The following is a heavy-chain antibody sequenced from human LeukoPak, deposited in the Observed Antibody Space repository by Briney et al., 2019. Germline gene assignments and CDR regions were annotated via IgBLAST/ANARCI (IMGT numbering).Heavy chain of an antibody. CDR3: ARVHRDHFSGTYYYYYMDV. J-gene: IGHJ6*03. Sequence: SVKVSCKASGYTFTSYGISWVRQAPGQGLEWMGGIIPIFGTANYAQKFQGRVTITADKSTSTAYMELSSLRSEDTAVYYCARVHRDHFSGTYYYYYMDVWGKGTTVTVSS. D-gene: IGHD1-1*01. V-gene: IGHV1-69*06. CDR1: GYTFTSYG. CDR2: IIPIFGTA.